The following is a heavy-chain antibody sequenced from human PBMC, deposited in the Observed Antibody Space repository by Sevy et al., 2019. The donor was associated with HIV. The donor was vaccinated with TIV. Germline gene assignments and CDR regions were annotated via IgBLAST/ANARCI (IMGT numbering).Heavy chain of an antibody. CDR2: IKQVGSEI. J-gene: IGHJ6*02. V-gene: IGHV3-7*01. Sequence: GGSLRLSCAASGFAFSNYWMNWVRQAPGKGLEWVANIKQVGSEIYYVDSVRGRFSISRDNAKNSVFLQMNSLKVEDKAVYYCARDGGITVYNYYGMDVWGQGTTVTVSS. CDR1: GFAFSNYW. D-gene: IGHD4-4*01. CDR3: ARDGGITVYNYYGMDV.